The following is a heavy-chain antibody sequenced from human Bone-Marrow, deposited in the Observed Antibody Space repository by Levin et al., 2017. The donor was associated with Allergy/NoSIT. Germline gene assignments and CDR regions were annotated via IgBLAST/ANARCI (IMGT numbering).Heavy chain of an antibody. CDR2: VHHSGTS. Sequence: AGGSLRLSCTVSGVSISSSSYYWGWIRQPPGKGLEWIGSVHHSGTSYHNPSLKGRDIISVDTSKNQFSLKVTSVTAADSAVYYCARHPSFLESFDYWGQGNLVTVSS. D-gene: IGHD3-3*01. CDR1: GVSISSSSYY. CDR3: ARHPSFLESFDY. J-gene: IGHJ4*02. V-gene: IGHV4-39*01.